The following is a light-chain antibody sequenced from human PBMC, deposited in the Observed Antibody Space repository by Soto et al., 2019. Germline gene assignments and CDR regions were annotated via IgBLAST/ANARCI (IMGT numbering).Light chain of an antibody. CDR2: GNH. Sequence: QSVLTQPPSASGTPGQRVTISCSGSSSNIGSNPVNWYQQLPGTAPKLLIYGNHQRPSAVPDRFSGSKSVTSASLAISGLQSEDEADYYCAAWDDSLGILVFGGGTKLTVL. CDR1: SSNIGSNP. V-gene: IGLV1-44*01. CDR3: AAWDDSLGILV. J-gene: IGLJ2*01.